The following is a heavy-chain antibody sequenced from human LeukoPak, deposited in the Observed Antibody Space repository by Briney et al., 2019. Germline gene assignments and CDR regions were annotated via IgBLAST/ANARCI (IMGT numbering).Heavy chain of an antibody. D-gene: IGHD1-1*01. J-gene: IGHJ4*02. V-gene: IGHV3-21*01. CDR1: GFTFSSYS. CDR3: ARRFHDGAAFDY. CDR2: ISSSSSYI. Sequence: GGSLRLSCAAPGFTFSSYSMNWVRRAPGKGLEWVSSISSSSSYIYYADSVKGRFTISRDNAKNSLYLQMNSLRAEDTAVYYCARRFHDGAAFDYWGQGTLVTVSS.